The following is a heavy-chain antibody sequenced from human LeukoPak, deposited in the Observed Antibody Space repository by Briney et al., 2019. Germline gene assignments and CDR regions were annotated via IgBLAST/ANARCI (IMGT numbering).Heavy chain of an antibody. V-gene: IGHV1-2*02. CDR3: ARGPHWDPHFDY. CDR2: INPNSGGT. CDR1: GFTFTAYH. J-gene: IGHJ4*02. D-gene: IGHD7-27*01. Sequence: ASVKVSCKASGFTFTAYHMHWVRQAPGQGLEWMGWINPNSGGTNYAQKFQGRVIMTRDTSISTAYMELSGLRSDDTAVYYCARGPHWDPHFDYWGQGTPVTVSS.